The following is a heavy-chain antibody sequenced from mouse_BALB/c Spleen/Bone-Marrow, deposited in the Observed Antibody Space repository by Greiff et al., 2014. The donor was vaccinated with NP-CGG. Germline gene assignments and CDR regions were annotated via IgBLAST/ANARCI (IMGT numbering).Heavy chain of an antibody. V-gene: IGHV7-3*02. CDR3: AREYGYFDV. J-gene: IGHJ1*01. CDR2: IRNKASGYTT. D-gene: IGHD1-1*02. Sequence: EVKLVESGGGLVQPGGSLRLSCATSGFTFTDYYMSWVRQPPGKALEWLGFIRNKASGYTTDYSASVKGRFTISRDNSQSILYLQMNTLRAKDSATYYCAREYGYFDVWGAGTTVTVSS. CDR1: GFTFTDYY.